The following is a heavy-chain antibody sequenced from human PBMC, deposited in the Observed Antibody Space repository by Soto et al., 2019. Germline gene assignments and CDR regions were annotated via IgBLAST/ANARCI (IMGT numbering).Heavy chain of an antibody. Sequence: ASVKVSCKAPGYTFTSYGISWVRQAPGQGLEWMGWISAYNGNTNYAQKLQGRVTMTTDTSTSTAYMELRSLRSDDTAVYYCAGGLFGELLSLLVYWGQGTLVTVSS. D-gene: IGHD3-10*01. V-gene: IGHV1-18*01. J-gene: IGHJ4*02. CDR1: GYTFTSYG. CDR2: ISAYNGNT. CDR3: AGGLFGELLSLLVY.